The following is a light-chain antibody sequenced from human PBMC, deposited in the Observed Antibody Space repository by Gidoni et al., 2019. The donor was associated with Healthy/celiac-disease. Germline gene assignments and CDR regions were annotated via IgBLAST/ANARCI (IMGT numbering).Light chain of an antibody. CDR3: GTWDSSLSAVV. Sequence: QSVLTQPPSVSAAPGPKVTISCSGSSSNIGNNYVSWYQQLPGTAPKLLIYDNNKRPSRIPDRFSGSKSGTSATLGITGLQTGDEADYYCGTWDSSLSAVVFGGGTKLTVL. J-gene: IGLJ2*01. CDR2: DNN. CDR1: SSNIGNNY. V-gene: IGLV1-51*01.